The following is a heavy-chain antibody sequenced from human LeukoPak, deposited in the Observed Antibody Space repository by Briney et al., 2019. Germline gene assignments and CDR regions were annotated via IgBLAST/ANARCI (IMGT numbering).Heavy chain of an antibody. CDR2: IYYSGST. Sequence: PSETLSLTCTVSGGSISSGGYYWSWIRQHPGKGLEWIGYIYYSGSTYYNPSLKSRVTISVDTSKNQFSLKVSSVTAADTAVYYCARGQYSSGWYSVYWGRGILVTVSS. CDR3: ARGQYSSGWYSVY. V-gene: IGHV4-31*03. J-gene: IGHJ4*02. D-gene: IGHD6-19*01. CDR1: GGSISSGGYY.